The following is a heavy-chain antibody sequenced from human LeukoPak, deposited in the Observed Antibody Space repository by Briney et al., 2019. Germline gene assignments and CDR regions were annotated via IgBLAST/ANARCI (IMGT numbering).Heavy chain of an antibody. Sequence: SETLSLTCTVSGGSISSYYWSWIRQPLGKGLEWIGYIYYSGSTNYNPSLKSRVTISVDTPKNQFSLKLSSVTAADTAVYYCARDNYGLYFDYWGQGTLVTVSS. D-gene: IGHD4-11*01. CDR2: IYYSGST. V-gene: IGHV4-59*01. CDR3: ARDNYGLYFDY. J-gene: IGHJ4*02. CDR1: GGSISSYY.